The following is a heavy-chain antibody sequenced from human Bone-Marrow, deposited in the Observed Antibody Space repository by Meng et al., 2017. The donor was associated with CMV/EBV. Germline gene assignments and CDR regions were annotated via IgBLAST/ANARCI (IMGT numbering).Heavy chain of an antibody. Sequence: ASVKVSCKTSGYTFTGHHMHWVRQAPGQGLEWMGWISGYNGKTNYAQKFQDRVTMTTEKSTSTAYMELRSLRSDDTAVYYCARDLITMTPNWFDPWGQGTLVTVSS. CDR1: GYTFTGHH. J-gene: IGHJ5*02. CDR3: ARDLITMTPNWFDP. CDR2: ISGYNGKT. V-gene: IGHV1-18*04. D-gene: IGHD3-22*01.